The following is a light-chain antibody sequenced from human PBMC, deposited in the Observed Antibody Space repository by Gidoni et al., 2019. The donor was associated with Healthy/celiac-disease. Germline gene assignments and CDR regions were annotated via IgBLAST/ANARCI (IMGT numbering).Light chain of an antibody. J-gene: IGKJ1*01. CDR2: AAS. CDR1: QSISSY. V-gene: IGKV1-39*01. CDR3: QQSYSTPRT. Sequence: DIQMTQSPSSLSASVGDRVTITCRASQSISSYLNWYQQKPGKAPKLLMYAASSLQSGVPSRFSGSGSGTDCTLIISSMQPEDFATYDCQQSYSTPRTFGQGTKVEIK.